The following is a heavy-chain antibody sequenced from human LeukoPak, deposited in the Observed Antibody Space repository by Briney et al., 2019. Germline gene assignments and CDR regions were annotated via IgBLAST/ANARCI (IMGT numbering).Heavy chain of an antibody. CDR3: ARQDGYNLYYFDY. V-gene: IGHV4-34*01. CDR2: INHSGST. D-gene: IGHD5-24*01. CDR1: GGSFSGYY. J-gene: IGHJ4*02. Sequence: SETLSLTCAVYGGSFSGYYWSWIRQPPGKGLEWIGEINHSGSTNYNPSLKSRVTISVDTSKNQFSLKLSSVTAADTAVYYCARQDGYNLYYFDYWGEGTLVTVSS.